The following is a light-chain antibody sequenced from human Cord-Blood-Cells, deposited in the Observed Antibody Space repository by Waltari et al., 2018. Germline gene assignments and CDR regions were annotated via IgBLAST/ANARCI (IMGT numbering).Light chain of an antibody. J-gene: IGKJ1*01. V-gene: IGKV3-20*01. Sequence: EIVLTQSPGTLPLSPGERATLSCRASQSVRSTSLAWYQQKPGQAPRLLSYVASSMATGIPDRFSGSGSVTEFTLTISRLEPEEFAVYYCQQYGSSPPTFGQGTKVEIK. CDR3: QQYGSSPPT. CDR2: VAS. CDR1: QSVRSTS.